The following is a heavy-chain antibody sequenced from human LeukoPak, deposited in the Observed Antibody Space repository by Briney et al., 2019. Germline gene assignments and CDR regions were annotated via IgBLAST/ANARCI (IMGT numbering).Heavy chain of an antibody. D-gene: IGHD3-22*01. CDR3: ARDKQDYDSSGYYDY. CDR1: GFTVSSNY. Sequence: GGSLRLSCAASGFTVSSNYMSWVRQAPGKGLEWVSVIYSGDSTYYADSVKGRFTISRDNSKNTLYLQMNSLRAEDTAVYYCARDKQDYDSSGYYDYWGQGTLVTVSS. CDR2: IYSGDST. J-gene: IGHJ4*02. V-gene: IGHV3-66*01.